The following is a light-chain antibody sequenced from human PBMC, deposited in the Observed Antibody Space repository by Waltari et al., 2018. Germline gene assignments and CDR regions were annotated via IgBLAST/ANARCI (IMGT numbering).Light chain of an antibody. Sequence: DIQMTQSPSSLSASVGDRVTINCRASQGISSYLAWYQQKPGKAPNLLIYKASTLQSGVPSRFSGSGSGTDFTLTISSLQPEDFATYYCQQHNSNPFTFGPGTKLDIK. CDR1: QGISSY. CDR2: KAS. V-gene: IGKV1-9*01. CDR3: QQHNSNPFT. J-gene: IGKJ3*01.